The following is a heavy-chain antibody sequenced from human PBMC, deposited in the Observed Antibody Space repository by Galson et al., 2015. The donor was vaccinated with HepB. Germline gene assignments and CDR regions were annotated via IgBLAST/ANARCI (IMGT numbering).Heavy chain of an antibody. CDR2: IVVGSGNT. J-gene: IGHJ5*02. V-gene: IGHV1-58*02. Sequence: SVKVSCKASGFTFTNSAIQWVRQARGQRLEWIGWIVVGSGNTNYAQEFQERVTITRDMSTSTAYMELSSLRSENTAVYYCAALVTATLSETWFDPWGQGTLVTVSS. D-gene: IGHD2-15*01. CDR3: AALVTATLSETWFDP. CDR1: GFTFTNSA.